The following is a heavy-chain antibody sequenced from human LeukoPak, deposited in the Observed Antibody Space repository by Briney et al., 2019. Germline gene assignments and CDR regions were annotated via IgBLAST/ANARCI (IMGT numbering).Heavy chain of an antibody. CDR1: GFTFNTYW. Sequence: GGSLRLSCVASGFTFNTYWIHWVRQGPGKGLVWVSLISADGTTTSYADSVKGRFTISRDNAKNTLYLQMNSLRAEDTAVYYCARDRSTSFDYWGQGTLVTVSS. V-gene: IGHV3-74*01. CDR2: ISADGTTT. J-gene: IGHJ4*02. D-gene: IGHD1-26*01. CDR3: ARDRSTSFDY.